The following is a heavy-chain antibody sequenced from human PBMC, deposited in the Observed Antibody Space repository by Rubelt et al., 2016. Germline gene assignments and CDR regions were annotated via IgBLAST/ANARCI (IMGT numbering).Heavy chain of an antibody. D-gene: IGHD3-22*01. CDR3: ARILLPDYYDSSGGMDV. V-gene: IGHV2-70*15. J-gene: IGHJ6*02. CDR2: IDWDDDK. Sequence: QVTLRESGPALVKPTQTLTLTCTFSGFSLSTSGMCVSWIRQPPGKALEWLARIDWDDDKYYSTSLKTRLTISKDTPKNQVGLTRTNMDPVDTATYYCARILLPDYYDSSGGMDVWGQGTTVTVSS. CDR1: GFSLSTSGMC.